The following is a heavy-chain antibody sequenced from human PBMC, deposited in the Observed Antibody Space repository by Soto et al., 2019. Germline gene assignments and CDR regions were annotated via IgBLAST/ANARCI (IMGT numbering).Heavy chain of an antibody. Sequence: ASVKVSCKASGGTFSSYAISWVRQAPGQGLEWMGGIIPIFGTANYAQKFQGRVTITADESTSTAYMELSSLRSEDTAVYYGAGGGGVGILTGYRHPYYGRGMDVWGQGTTVTVSS. J-gene: IGHJ6*02. V-gene: IGHV1-69*13. CDR2: IIPIFGTA. D-gene: IGHD3-9*01. CDR3: AGGGGVGILTGYRHPYYGRGMDV. CDR1: GGTFSSYA.